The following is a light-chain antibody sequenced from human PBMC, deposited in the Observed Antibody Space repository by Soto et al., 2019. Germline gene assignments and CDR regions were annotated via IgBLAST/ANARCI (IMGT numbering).Light chain of an antibody. CDR1: SSNLGSNY. CDR2: SNN. CDR3: AAWDDSLSGVV. V-gene: IGLV1-47*02. J-gene: IGLJ2*01. Sequence: QSVLTQPPSASETPGQRVTISCSGSSSNLGSNYVYWYQQLPGTAPKLLMYSNNQRPSGVPDRFSGSKSGTSASLAISGLRSEDEADYYCAAWDDSLSGVVFGEGTKLTVL.